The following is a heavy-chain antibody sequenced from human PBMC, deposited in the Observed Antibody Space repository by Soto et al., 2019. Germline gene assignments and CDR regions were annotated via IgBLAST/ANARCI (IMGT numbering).Heavy chain of an antibody. Sequence: GGSLRLSCAASGFTFSNAWINWVRQAPGKGLEWVGRIKSKTDGGTTDFAAPVKGRFAISRDDSKNTVYLQMNSLKTEDTAVYYCTDRGSYRCSYWGQGTLVTVSS. J-gene: IGHJ4*02. D-gene: IGHD3-16*02. CDR2: IKSKTDGGTT. CDR3: TDRGSYRCSY. CDR1: GFTFSNAW. V-gene: IGHV3-15*07.